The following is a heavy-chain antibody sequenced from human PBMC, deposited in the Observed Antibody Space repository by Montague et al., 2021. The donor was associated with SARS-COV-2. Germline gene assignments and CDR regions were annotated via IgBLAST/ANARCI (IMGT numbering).Heavy chain of an antibody. D-gene: IGHD1-26*01. CDR2: SYTSGSI. Sequence: TLSLTCTVSGDSITSGSYYWNWVRQPAGKGLEWVGRSYTSGSIDNNPSLKSRLTISVDTSKNQFSLKLSSVTAADTAVYFCAREWGSYSGRFDYWGQGALVAVSS. CDR3: AREWGSYSGRFDY. V-gene: IGHV4-61*02. J-gene: IGHJ4*02. CDR1: GDSITSGSYY.